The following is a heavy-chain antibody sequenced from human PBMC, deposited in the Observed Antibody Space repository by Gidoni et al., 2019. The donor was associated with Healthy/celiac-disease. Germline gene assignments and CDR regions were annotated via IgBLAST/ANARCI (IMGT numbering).Heavy chain of an antibody. D-gene: IGHD3-22*01. CDR2: IIPIFGTA. CDR1: GGTFSSYA. Sequence: QVQLVQSGAEVKKPGSSVKVSCKASGGTFSSYAISWVRTAPGQGLEWMGEIIPIFGTANYAKKFQGRVTITADESTITAYMELSSRRSEETAVYYCARVSRSRYNAYYYDSSGPDHTFDYWGQGTLVTVSS. CDR3: ARVSRSRYNAYYYDSSGPDHTFDY. J-gene: IGHJ4*02. V-gene: IGHV1-69*01.